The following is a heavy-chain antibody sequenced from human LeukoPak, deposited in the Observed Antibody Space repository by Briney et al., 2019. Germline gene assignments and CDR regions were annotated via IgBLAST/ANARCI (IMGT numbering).Heavy chain of an antibody. CDR3: AKDRSSSWTWTIDY. CDR1: GFAFSSNG. Sequence: GRSLRLSCAASGFAFSSNGMHWVRQAPGKGLEWVALISYDGSNKYYADSVKGRFTISRDNSKNTLYLQMNSLRAEDTAVYYCAKDRSSSWTWTIDYWGQGTLVTVSS. CDR2: ISYDGSNK. D-gene: IGHD6-13*01. J-gene: IGHJ4*02. V-gene: IGHV3-30*18.